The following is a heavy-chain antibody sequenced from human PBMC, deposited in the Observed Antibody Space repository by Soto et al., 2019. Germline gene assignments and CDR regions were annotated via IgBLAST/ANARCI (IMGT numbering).Heavy chain of an antibody. CDR1: GYFFPDYG. D-gene: IGHD3-22*01. Sequence: QIQMVQSGAEIKEPGASVKVSCKTSGYFFPDYGIDWVRQAPGQGLQWMGWIGVYHTQTKYTPQFQGRVTINSDTSTRTVYMELRSLRSDDTATYYCVIHDKTISLDHWGPGTRITVS. CDR2: IGVYHTQT. CDR3: VIHDKTISLDH. V-gene: IGHV1-18*04. J-gene: IGHJ4*02.